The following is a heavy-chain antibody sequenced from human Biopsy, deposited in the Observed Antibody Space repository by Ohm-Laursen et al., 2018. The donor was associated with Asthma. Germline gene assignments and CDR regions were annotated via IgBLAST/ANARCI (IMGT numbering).Heavy chain of an antibody. CDR2: LIPVLGTA. V-gene: IGHV1-69*01. J-gene: IGHJ6*02. CDR3: ARGYSGTDRIVYYYSGMEV. D-gene: IGHD5-12*01. CDR1: GDSLGSFINYA. Sequence: SSVKVSCKASGDSLGSFINYAISWVRQAPRQELEWMGGLIPVLGTADYAPMFEGRVTITADESTSTAYLELTSLRFEDTAVYYCARGYSGTDRIVYYYSGMEVWGQGTTVTVSS.